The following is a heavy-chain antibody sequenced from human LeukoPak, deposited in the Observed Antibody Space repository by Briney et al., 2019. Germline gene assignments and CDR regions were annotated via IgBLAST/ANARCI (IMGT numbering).Heavy chain of an antibody. CDR2: ISSSSSSYI. CDR3: ARDSETVGYYYILFDY. D-gene: IGHD3-22*01. J-gene: IGHJ4*02. V-gene: IGHV3-21*01. CDR1: GFIFSSYS. Sequence: PGGSLRLSCAASGFIFSSYSMNWVRQAPGKGLEWVSSISSSSSSYIYYADSVKGRFTISRDNAKNSLYLQMNSLRAEDTAVYYCARDSETVGYYYILFDYWGQGTLVTVSS.